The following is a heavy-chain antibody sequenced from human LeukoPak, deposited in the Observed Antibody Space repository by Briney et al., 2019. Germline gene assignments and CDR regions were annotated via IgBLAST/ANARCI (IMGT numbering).Heavy chain of an antibody. V-gene: IGHV3-21*01. J-gene: IGHJ3*02. D-gene: IGHD4-17*01. CDR3: ARDDYGDYEDGFVI. CDR1: GFTLSRAT. CDR2: ISSSSSYI. Sequence: PRGSLRLAFVVSGFTLSRATMNSGPQAPGKGLEWVSSISSSSSYISYEASVKGRFTNSRDHAKKSLYLQVNGLRGEGTAMFYCARDDYGDYEDGFVIWGGGTIVSVFS.